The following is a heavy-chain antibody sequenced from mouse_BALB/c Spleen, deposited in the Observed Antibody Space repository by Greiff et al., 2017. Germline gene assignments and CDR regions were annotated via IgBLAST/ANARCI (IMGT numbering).Heavy chain of an antibody. CDR1: GFTFSSFG. CDR2: ISSGSSTI. Sequence: EVKLMESGGGLVQPGGSRKLSCAASGFTFSSFGMHWVRQAPEKGLEWVAYISSGSSTIYYADTVKGRFTISRDNPKNTLFLQMTSLRSEDTAMYYCARVNYGRAMDYWGQGTSVTVSS. D-gene: IGHD1-1*01. V-gene: IGHV5-17*02. CDR3: ARVNYGRAMDY. J-gene: IGHJ4*01.